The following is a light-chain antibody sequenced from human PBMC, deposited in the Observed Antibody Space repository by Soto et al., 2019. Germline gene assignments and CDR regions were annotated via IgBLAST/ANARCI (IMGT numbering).Light chain of an antibody. Sequence: EIGLTQSPGTLSLSPGERVTLSCSARQSVSNNYLAWYQQKPGQAPRLLIYGASNTATGIPDRFSGSGSGTDFTITISRLEHEYLAVYYWQQYDNSGAFGQGTKVEIK. CDR1: QSVSNNY. V-gene: IGKV3-20*01. CDR2: GAS. CDR3: QQYDNSGA. J-gene: IGKJ1*01.